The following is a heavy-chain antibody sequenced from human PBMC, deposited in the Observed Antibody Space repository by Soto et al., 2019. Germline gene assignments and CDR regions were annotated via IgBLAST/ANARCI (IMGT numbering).Heavy chain of an antibody. V-gene: IGHV1-69*04. Sequence: SVKVSCKXSGGTFSRYAISWLRQAPGQGLEWIGNIIPILDTTNYAQNFQGRVTIKADKSTSTAYMELSSLRSEDTAVYYCARDKEEHSSVFRWIDTWGQGTLVTVS. D-gene: IGHD3-22*01. CDR1: GGTFSRYA. CDR2: IIPILDTT. CDR3: ARDKEEHSSVFRWIDT. J-gene: IGHJ5*02.